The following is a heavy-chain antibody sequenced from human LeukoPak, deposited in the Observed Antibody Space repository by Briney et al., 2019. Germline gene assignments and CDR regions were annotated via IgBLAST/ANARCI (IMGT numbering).Heavy chain of an antibody. D-gene: IGHD5-18*01. CDR1: GYTFTGYY. CDR2: INPNSGGT. Sequence: GASVKVSCKASGYTFTGYYMHWVRQAPGQGLEWMGWINPNSGGTKYAQKFQGRVTMTRDTSISTAYMELSRLRSDDTAVYHCARESDTALFDIWGQGTMVTISS. CDR3: ARESDTALFDI. J-gene: IGHJ3*02. V-gene: IGHV1-2*02.